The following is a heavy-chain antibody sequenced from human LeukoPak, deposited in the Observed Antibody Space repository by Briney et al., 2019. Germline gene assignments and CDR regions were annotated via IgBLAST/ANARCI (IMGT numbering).Heavy chain of an antibody. J-gene: IGHJ4*02. D-gene: IGHD3-10*01. CDR1: GFTFSSYA. CDR2: ISGSGGST. Sequence: PGGSLRLSCAASGFTFSSYAMSWVRQAPGKGLGWVSAISGSGGSTYYADSVKGRFTISRDNSKNTLYLQMNSLRAEDTAVYYCANEVGPMVRGVINGYWGQGTLVTVSS. CDR3: ANEVGPMVRGVINGY. V-gene: IGHV3-23*01.